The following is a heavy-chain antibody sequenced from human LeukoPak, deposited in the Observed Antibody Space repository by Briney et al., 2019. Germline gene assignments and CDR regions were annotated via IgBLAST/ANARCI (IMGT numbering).Heavy chain of an antibody. CDR3: AKDFGGGWYVERTDY. CDR1: GFTFSSYG. CDR2: ISGSGGST. D-gene: IGHD6-19*01. V-gene: IGHV3-23*01. Sequence: PGGSLRLSCAASGFTFSSYGMSRVRQAPGKGLEWVSAISGSGGSTYYADSVKGRFTISRDNSKNSLYLQMNSLRAEDTAVYYCAKDFGGGWYVERTDYWGQGTLVTVSS. J-gene: IGHJ4*02.